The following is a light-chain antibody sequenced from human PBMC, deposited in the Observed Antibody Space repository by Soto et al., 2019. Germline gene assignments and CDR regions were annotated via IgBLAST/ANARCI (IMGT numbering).Light chain of an antibody. CDR1: NSDVGGYNS. V-gene: IGLV2-14*03. J-gene: IGLJ2*01. CDR2: DVS. Sequence: QSALTQPASVSGSPGQSITISCTGTNSDVGGYNSVSWYQQHPGKAPKLLIYDVSDRPSGVSDRFSGSKSGNTASLTISGLQAEDEADYYCSSYPDSTTLVLFGGGTQLTVL. CDR3: SSYPDSTTLVL.